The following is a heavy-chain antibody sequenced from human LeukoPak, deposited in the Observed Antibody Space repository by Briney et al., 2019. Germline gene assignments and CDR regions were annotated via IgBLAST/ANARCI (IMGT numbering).Heavy chain of an antibody. CDR3: ARDATLRIAVAAY. Sequence: GRSLRLSCAASGFTFSSYGMHWVRQAPGKGLEWVAVIWYDESNKYYADSVKGRFTISRDNSKNTLYLQMNSLRAEDTAVYYCARDATLRIAVAAYWGQGTLVTVSS. CDR1: GFTFSSYG. J-gene: IGHJ4*02. CDR2: IWYDESNK. D-gene: IGHD6-19*01. V-gene: IGHV3-33*01.